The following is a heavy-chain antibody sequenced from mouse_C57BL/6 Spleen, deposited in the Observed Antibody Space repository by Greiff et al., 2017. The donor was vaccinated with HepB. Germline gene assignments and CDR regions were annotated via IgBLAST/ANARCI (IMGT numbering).Heavy chain of an antibody. CDR2: IYPRDGST. CDR1: GYTFTSYD. D-gene: IGHD1-1*01. CDR3: ARSRSTTVVAGDY. J-gene: IGHJ2*01. Sequence: QVQLQQSGAELAKPGASVKLSCKASGYTFTSYDINWVKQRPGQGLEWIGWIYPRDGSTKYNEKFKGKATLTVDTSSSTAYMELHSLTSEDSAVYFCARSRSTTVVAGDYWGQGTTLTVSS. V-gene: IGHV1-85*01.